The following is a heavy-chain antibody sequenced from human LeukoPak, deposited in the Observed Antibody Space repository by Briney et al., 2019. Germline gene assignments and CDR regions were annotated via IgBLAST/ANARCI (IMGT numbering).Heavy chain of an antibody. V-gene: IGHV3-48*02. CDR3: ARDSYDYVWGSYPPDY. CDR1: GFTFSSYS. Sequence: PSETLSLTCAASGFTFSSYSMNWVRQAPGKGLEWVSYISSSSSTIYYADSVKGRFTISRDNAKNSLYLQMNSLRDEDTAVYYCARDSYDYVWGSYPPDYWGQGTLVTVSS. CDR2: ISSSSSTI. D-gene: IGHD3-16*02. J-gene: IGHJ4*02.